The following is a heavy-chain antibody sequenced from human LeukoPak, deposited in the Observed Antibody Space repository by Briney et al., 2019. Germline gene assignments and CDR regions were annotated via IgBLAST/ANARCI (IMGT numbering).Heavy chain of an antibody. D-gene: IGHD6-19*01. Sequence: GGSLRLSCAASGFTFSNYDMHWVRQAPGKGLEWVAFIRYDGSNKYYADSVKGRFPISRGNSKNTLYLQMNSLRAEDTAVYYCAKGGSSAWYYFDYWGQGTLVTVSS. CDR1: GFTFSNYD. V-gene: IGHV3-30*02. CDR2: IRYDGSNK. J-gene: IGHJ4*02. CDR3: AKGGSSAWYYFDY.